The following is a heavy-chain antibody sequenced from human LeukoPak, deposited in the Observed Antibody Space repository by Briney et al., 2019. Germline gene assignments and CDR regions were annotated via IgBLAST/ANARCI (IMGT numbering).Heavy chain of an antibody. Sequence: PGGSLRLSCAASGFTFSSYALHWVRQAPGKGLEWVAVIWYDGGNKYYADSVKGRFTISRDNSKNTLYLQMNSLRAEDTAVYYCARDWELGPWFDPWGQGTLVTVSS. CDR2: IWYDGGNK. CDR3: ARDWELGPWFDP. CDR1: GFTFSSYA. J-gene: IGHJ5*02. V-gene: IGHV3-33*08. D-gene: IGHD1-26*01.